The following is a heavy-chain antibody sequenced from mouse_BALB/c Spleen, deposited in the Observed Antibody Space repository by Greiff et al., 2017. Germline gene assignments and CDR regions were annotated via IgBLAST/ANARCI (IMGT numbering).Heavy chain of an antibody. D-gene: IGHD2-3*01. J-gene: IGHJ4*01. Sequence: EVMLVESGAELVKPGASVKLSCTASGFNIKDTYMHWVKQRPEQGLEWIGRIDPANGNTKYDPKFQGKATITADTSSNTAYLQLSSLTSEDTAVYYCARGGLLRHYYAMDYWGQGTSVTVSS. CDR1: GFNIKDTY. CDR2: IDPANGNT. V-gene: IGHV14-3*02. CDR3: ARGGLLRHYYAMDY.